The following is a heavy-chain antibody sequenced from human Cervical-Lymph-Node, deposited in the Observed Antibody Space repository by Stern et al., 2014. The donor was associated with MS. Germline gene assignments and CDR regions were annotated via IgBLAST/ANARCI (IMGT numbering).Heavy chain of an antibody. V-gene: IGHV1-69*01. D-gene: IGHD6-6*01. Sequence: QVQLVQSGAEVKKPGSSVKVSCKASGGTFNTNVISWVRQAPGQGLEWMGGIIPIFGTALYAQKFQGRVTITANESPRAAYMELSSLRSEDPAVYYCARAAYSTSSYNYWGQGTLVIVSS. J-gene: IGHJ4*02. CDR2: IIPIFGTA. CDR1: GGTFNTNV. CDR3: ARAAYSTSSYNY.